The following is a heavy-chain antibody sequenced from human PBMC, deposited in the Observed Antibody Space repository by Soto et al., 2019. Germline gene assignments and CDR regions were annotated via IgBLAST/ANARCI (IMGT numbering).Heavy chain of an antibody. V-gene: IGHV3-30*18. D-gene: IGHD4-17*01. J-gene: IGHJ6*02. CDR1: GFTFSSYG. CDR2: ISYDGSNK. CDR3: AKDPTVTNLFGYYYYGMDV. Sequence: QVQLVESGGGVVQPGRSLRLSCAASGFTFSSYGMHWVRQAPGKGLEWVAVISYDGSNKYYADSVKGRFTISRDNSKNTLSLQMNSLRAEDTAVYYCAKDPTVTNLFGYYYYGMDVWGQGTTVTVSS.